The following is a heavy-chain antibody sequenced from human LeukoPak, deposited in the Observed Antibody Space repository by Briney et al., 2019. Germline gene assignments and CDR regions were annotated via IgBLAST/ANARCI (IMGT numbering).Heavy chain of an antibody. J-gene: IGHJ4*02. Sequence: GGSLRLSCAASGFTFSSYGMHWVRQAPGKGLEWVAVISYDGSNKYYADSVKGRFTISRDNSKNTLYLQMNSLRAEDTAVYYCALRSPLDYWGQGTLVTASS. CDR2: ISYDGSNK. D-gene: IGHD3-3*01. CDR3: ALRSPLDY. CDR1: GFTFSSYG. V-gene: IGHV3-30*03.